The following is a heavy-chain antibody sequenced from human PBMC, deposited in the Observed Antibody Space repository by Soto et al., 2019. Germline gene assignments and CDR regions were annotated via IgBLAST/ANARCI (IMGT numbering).Heavy chain of an antibody. Sequence: QVQLVESGGGVVQPGRSLRLSCAASGFTFSSYGMHWVRQAPGKGLEWVAVISYDGSNKYYADSVKGRFTISRDNSKNTLYLQMNSLRDEDTAFYYCAKYRGKLKSEFGYSYCYAHDYWGQLTLVTVSS. CDR1: GFTFSSYG. V-gene: IGHV3-30*18. D-gene: IGHD5-18*01. CDR2: ISYDGSNK. J-gene: IGHJ4*02. CDR3: AKYRGKLKSEFGYSYCYAHDY.